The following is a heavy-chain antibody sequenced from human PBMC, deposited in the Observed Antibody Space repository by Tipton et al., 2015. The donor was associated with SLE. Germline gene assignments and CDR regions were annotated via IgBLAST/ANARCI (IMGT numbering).Heavy chain of an antibody. J-gene: IGHJ4*02. D-gene: IGHD6-13*01. Sequence: SLRLSCAASEFTFNDAWMSWVRQAPGKGLEWVGRIKSIVNGGTTDYAAPVKGRFSISRDDSKKTLYLQMNSLKTEDTAVYYCAKYGQQLAFDYWGQGTLVTVSS. CDR2: IKSIVNGGTT. CDR3: AKYGQQLAFDY. V-gene: IGHV3-15*01. CDR1: EFTFNDAW.